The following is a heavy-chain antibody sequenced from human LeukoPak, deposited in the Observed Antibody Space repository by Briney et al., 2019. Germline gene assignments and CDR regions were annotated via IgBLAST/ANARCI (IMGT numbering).Heavy chain of an antibody. CDR3: ARDPLSGSYHDEVDY. CDR1: GGTFSSYA. V-gene: IGHV1-69*04. Sequence: GASVKVSCKASGGTFSSYAISWVRQAPGQGLEWMGRIIPILGIANYAQKFQGRVTITADKSTSTAYMELSSLRSEDTAVYYCARDPLSGSYHDEVDYWGQGTLVTVSS. J-gene: IGHJ4*02. D-gene: IGHD1-26*01. CDR2: IIPILGIA.